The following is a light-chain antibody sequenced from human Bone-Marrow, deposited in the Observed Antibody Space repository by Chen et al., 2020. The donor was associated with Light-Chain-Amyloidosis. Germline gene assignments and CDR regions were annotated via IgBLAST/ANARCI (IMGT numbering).Light chain of an antibody. CDR2: AVS. V-gene: IGLV2-14*01. CDR1: SGDVGTYNY. J-gene: IGLJ1*01. CDR3: SSFTSSSSYV. Sequence: QSALTQPASVSGSPGQSITISCTGASGDVGTYNYVSWYQQNPGKAPKVMIYAVSNRPSGVSNRFSGSKSGNTASLTISGLQAEDEADYYCSSFTSSSSYVFGPGTKVTVL.